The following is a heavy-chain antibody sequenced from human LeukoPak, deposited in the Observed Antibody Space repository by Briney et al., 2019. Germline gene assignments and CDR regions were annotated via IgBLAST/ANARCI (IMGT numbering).Heavy chain of an antibody. CDR1: GYTFTNHD. CDR3: VRMTVRVVISP. Sequence: ASVMVSCKASGYTFTNHDINWVRQATGQGLEWMGWMNPNSENTGYSQKFQGRLTITRDTSISTAYMELSSLRSDDTAVYYCVRMTVRVVISPWGQGTRVTVSS. V-gene: IGHV1-8*03. CDR2: MNPNSENT. D-gene: IGHD3-10*01. J-gene: IGHJ5*02.